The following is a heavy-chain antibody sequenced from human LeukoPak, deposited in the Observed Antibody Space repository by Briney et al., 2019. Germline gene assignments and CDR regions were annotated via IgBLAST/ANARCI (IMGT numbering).Heavy chain of an antibody. J-gene: IGHJ6*02. CDR2: ISYSGNT. V-gene: IGHV4-59*01. Sequence: SETLSLTCTVSGVSISSYYWSWIRQPPGKGLEWIGYISYSGNTNYNPYLKSRVTISVDTSKNQFALKLNSVTAADTAVYYCARDKQGLPDGYYGMDVWGQGTTVTVSS. CDR3: ARDKQGLPDGYYGMDV. D-gene: IGHD5-24*01. CDR1: GVSISSYY.